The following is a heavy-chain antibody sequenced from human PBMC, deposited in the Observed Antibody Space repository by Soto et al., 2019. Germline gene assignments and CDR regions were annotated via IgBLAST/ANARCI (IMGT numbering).Heavy chain of an antibody. CDR3: ARVKLGYCSSTSYFDY. J-gene: IGHJ4*02. Sequence: SETLSLTCAVSGGSIRSSNWWSWVRQPPGKGLEWIGEIYHSGSTNYNPSLKSRVTISVDKSKNQFSLKLSSVTAADTAVYYCARVKLGYCSSTSYFDYWGQGALVTVSS. D-gene: IGHD2-2*01. V-gene: IGHV4-4*02. CDR2: IYHSGST. CDR1: GGSIRSSNW.